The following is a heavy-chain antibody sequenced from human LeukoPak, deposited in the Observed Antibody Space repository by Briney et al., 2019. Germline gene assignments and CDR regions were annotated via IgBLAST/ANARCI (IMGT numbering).Heavy chain of an antibody. CDR1: GFTVSSHY. D-gene: IGHD2-15*01. CDR3: ARDQASFCSGGGCPRGYYFDY. V-gene: IGHV3-53*01. J-gene: IGHJ4*02. CDR2: TYSDGTT. Sequence: GGSLRLSCAASGFTVSSHYMSWVRQAPGKGLEWVSLTYSDGTTYYEDSVKGRFTVSRDNSKDTLYLQMNSLRAEDTAVYYCARDQASFCSGGGCPRGYYFDYWGQGTLVTVSS.